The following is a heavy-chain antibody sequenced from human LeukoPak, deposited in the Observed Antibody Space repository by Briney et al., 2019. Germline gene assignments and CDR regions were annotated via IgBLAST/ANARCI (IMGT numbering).Heavy chain of an antibody. CDR1: GYTFTSYG. V-gene: IGHV1-18*01. J-gene: IGHJ4*02. Sequence: WASVKVSCKASGYTFTSYGISWVRQAPGQGLEWMGWISAYNGNTNYAQKLQGRVTMTTDTSTSTAYMELRSLRSEDTAVYYCARLTNYYDSSGYLAQLDYWGQGTLVTVSS. D-gene: IGHD3-22*01. CDR2: ISAYNGNT. CDR3: ARLTNYYDSSGYLAQLDY.